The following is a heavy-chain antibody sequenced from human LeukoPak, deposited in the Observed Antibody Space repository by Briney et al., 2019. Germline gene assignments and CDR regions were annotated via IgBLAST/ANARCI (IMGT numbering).Heavy chain of an antibody. CDR2: INPNSGGT. CDR1: GYTFTGYY. D-gene: IGHD3-16*01. Sequence: ASVKVSCKASGYTFTGYYMHWVRQAPGQGLEWMGWINPNSGGTNYAQKFKGRVTMTRDTSISTAYMELCRLRSDDTAVYYCAREGRGGVMLELRYYYYYGMDVWGQGTTVTVSS. J-gene: IGHJ6*02. CDR3: AREGRGGVMLELRYYYYYGMDV. V-gene: IGHV1-2*02.